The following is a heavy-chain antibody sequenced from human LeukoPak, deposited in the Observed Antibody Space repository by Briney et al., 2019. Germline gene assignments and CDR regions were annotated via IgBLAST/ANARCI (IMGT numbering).Heavy chain of an antibody. D-gene: IGHD4-23*01. CDR2: IIPIFGTA. CDR3: AREEDYGGNSYFDY. J-gene: IGHJ4*02. Sequence: GASVKVSCKASGGTFSSYAISWVRQAPGQGLEWMGGIIPIFGTANYAQKFQGRVTITADESTSTAYMELSSLRSEDTAVYYCAREEDYGGNSYFDYWGQGTLVTVSS. V-gene: IGHV1-69*13. CDR1: GGTFSSYA.